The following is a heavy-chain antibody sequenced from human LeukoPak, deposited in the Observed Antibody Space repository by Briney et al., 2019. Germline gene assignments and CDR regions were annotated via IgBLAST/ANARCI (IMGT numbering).Heavy chain of an antibody. CDR3: ARGPYCSGGSCHYPFNY. CDR2: INHSGST. D-gene: IGHD2-15*01. Sequence: PSETLSLTCAVYGVSFSGYYWSWIRQPPGKGLEWIGEINHSGSTNYNPSLKSRVTISVDTSKNQFSLKLSSVAAADTAVYYCARGPYCSGGSCHYPFNYWGQGTLVTVSS. V-gene: IGHV4-34*01. CDR1: GVSFSGYY. J-gene: IGHJ4*02.